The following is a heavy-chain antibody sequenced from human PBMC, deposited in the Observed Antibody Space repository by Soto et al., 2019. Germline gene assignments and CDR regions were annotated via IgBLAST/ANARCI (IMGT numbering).Heavy chain of an antibody. CDR2: ISYDGSNK. D-gene: IGHD5-18*01. CDR1: GFTFSTYG. Sequence: QVQLVESGGGVVQPGRSLRLSCAASGFTFSTYGMHWVRQAPGKGLEWVAVISYDGSNKYYADSVQGRFTISRDNSKNTLYLQMSSLRAEDTAVYYCEKGFSYSVIDYWGQGTLVTVSS. V-gene: IGHV3-30*18. CDR3: EKGFSYSVIDY. J-gene: IGHJ4*02.